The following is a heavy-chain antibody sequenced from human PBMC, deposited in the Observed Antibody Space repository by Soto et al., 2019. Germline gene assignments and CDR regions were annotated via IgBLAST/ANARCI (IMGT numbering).Heavy chain of an antibody. CDR2: ISYDGSNK. CDR1: GFTFSSYA. CDR3: ARDPDTAMVLYFDY. V-gene: IGHV3-30-3*01. J-gene: IGHJ4*02. Sequence: GGSLRLSCAASGFTFSSYAMHWVRQAPGKGLEWVAVISYDGSNKYYADSVKGRFTISRDNSKNTLYLQMNSLRAEDTAVYYCARDPDTAMVLYFDYWGQGTLVTVSS. D-gene: IGHD5-18*01.